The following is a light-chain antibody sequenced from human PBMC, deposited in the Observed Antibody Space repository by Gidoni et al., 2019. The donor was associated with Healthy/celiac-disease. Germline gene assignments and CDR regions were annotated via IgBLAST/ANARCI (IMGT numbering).Light chain of an antibody. CDR1: QSVSSY. V-gene: IGKV3-11*01. Sequence: IVLPQSPATLSLSPGQRATLSCRARQSVSSYLDWYQQKPGQAPRLLIYDASNRATGTPARFSGSGSGTDFTLTISSIEPEDFAVYYCQQRSNWPSLTFGGGTKVEIK. CDR3: QQRSNWPSLT. J-gene: IGKJ4*01. CDR2: DAS.